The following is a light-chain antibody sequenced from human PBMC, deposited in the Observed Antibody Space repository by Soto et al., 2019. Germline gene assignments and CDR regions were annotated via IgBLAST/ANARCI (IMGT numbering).Light chain of an antibody. Sequence: QSVLKQPPSVSAAPGHQVTIFCSGSSSNIGAHYVSWYQQLPGTAPKLLIYENNKRPSGIPDRFSGSKSGTSATLGITGLQTGDEADYYCGTWDNSLNGGVFGGGTKLTVL. J-gene: IGLJ3*02. V-gene: IGLV1-51*02. CDR2: ENN. CDR3: GTWDNSLNGGV. CDR1: SSNIGAHY.